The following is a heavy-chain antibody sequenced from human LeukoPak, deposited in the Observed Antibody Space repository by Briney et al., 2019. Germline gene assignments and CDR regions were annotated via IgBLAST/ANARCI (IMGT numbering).Heavy chain of an antibody. D-gene: IGHD2-15*01. CDR2: INPNSGGT. V-gene: IGHV1-2*02. Sequence: VASVKVSCKASGYTFTGYYMHWVRQAPGQGLEWMGWINPNSGGTNYAQKFQGRVTMTRDTSISTAYMELSRLRSDDTAVYYCASPSVVAAVNDAFDIWGQGTMVTVSS. CDR1: GYTFTGYY. J-gene: IGHJ3*02. CDR3: ASPSVVAAVNDAFDI.